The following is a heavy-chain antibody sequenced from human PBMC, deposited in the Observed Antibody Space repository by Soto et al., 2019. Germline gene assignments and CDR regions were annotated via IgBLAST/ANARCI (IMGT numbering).Heavy chain of an antibody. CDR3: ASESSGYYSSLGY. V-gene: IGHV3-33*01. J-gene: IGHJ4*02. D-gene: IGHD3-3*01. CDR2: IWYDGSNK. Sequence: QVHLVESGGGVVQPGRSLRLSCAASGFTFSSYGMHWVRQAPGKGLEWVAVIWYDGSNKYYADSVKGRFTISRDNSKNTLYLQMNSLRAEDTAVYYCASESSGYYSSLGYWGQGTLVTVSS. CDR1: GFTFSSYG.